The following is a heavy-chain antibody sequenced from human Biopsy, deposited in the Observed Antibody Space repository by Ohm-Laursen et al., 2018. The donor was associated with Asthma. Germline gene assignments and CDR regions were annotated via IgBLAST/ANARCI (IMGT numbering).Heavy chain of an antibody. Sequence: SLRLSCAATGFTFGDYWMSWVRQVPGKGLEWVANIKHDGSEKNHVDSLKGRFTISRDNSKNSLHLQMNSLRAEDTAVYYCARDAPTGGYIDYWGLGTQVTVSS. D-gene: IGHD7-27*01. CDR3: ARDAPTGGYIDY. V-gene: IGHV3-7*01. CDR1: GFTFGDYW. J-gene: IGHJ4*02. CDR2: IKHDGSEK.